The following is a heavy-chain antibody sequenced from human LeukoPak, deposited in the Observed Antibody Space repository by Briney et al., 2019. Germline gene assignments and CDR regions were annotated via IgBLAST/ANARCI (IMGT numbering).Heavy chain of an antibody. CDR3: ARRHPYDSSGYFQDDAFDI. D-gene: IGHD3-22*01. CDR2: IYYSGST. J-gene: IGHJ3*02. Sequence: PSETLSLTCTVSGASISSYYWSWIRQPPGKGLEWIGYIYYSGSTNHNPSLKSRVTISVDTSKNQFSLRLSSVTAADTAVYYCARRHPYDSSGYFQDDAFDIWGQGTMVTVSS. V-gene: IGHV4-59*08. CDR1: GASISSYY.